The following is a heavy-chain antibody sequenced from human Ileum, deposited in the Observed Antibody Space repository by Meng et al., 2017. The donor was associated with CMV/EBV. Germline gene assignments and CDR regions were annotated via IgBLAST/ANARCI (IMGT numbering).Heavy chain of an antibody. J-gene: IGHJ4*02. V-gene: IGHV4-34*01. Sequence: GSLRLSCAVHGGTFSGYYWSWIRQPPGKGLEWIGEISHSGSTKYNSSLKSRVTISVDTSMIQFSLKLSSVTAADTAVYYCARGRGSYYDSSGYQLGFDYWGQGTLVT. D-gene: IGHD3-22*01. CDR1: GGTFSGYY. CDR2: ISHSGST. CDR3: ARGRGSYYDSSGYQLGFDY.